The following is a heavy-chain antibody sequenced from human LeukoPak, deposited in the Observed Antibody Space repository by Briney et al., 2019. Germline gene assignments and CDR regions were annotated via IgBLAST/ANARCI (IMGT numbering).Heavy chain of an antibody. CDR1: GFIFSSYA. CDR3: ATGGTSSWSDFDY. V-gene: IGHV3-30-3*01. CDR2: MSYDGSSE. D-gene: IGHD6-13*01. Sequence: GGSLRLSCAASGFIFSSYAMHWVRQTPGNGLEWLAVMSYDGSSEFYVDSVKGRFTISRDNSRNTLYLQMDSLRAEDTAVYYCATGGTSSWSDFDYWGQGALVTVSS. J-gene: IGHJ4*02.